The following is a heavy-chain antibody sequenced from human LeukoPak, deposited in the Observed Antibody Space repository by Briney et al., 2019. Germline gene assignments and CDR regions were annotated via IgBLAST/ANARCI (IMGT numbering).Heavy chain of an antibody. Sequence: GGSLRLSCAASGFTFSSYSMNWVRQAPGKGLEWVSSISSSSSYIYYADSVKGRFTISRDNAKSSLYLQMNSLRAEDTAVYYCARSSPHCSSTSCYNDAFDIWGQGTMVTVSS. V-gene: IGHV3-21*01. CDR3: ARSSPHCSSTSCYNDAFDI. J-gene: IGHJ3*02. D-gene: IGHD2-2*02. CDR2: ISSSSSYI. CDR1: GFTFSSYS.